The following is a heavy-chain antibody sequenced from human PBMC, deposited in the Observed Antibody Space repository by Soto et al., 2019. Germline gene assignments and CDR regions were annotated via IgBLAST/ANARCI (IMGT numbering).Heavy chain of an antibody. CDR1: GYSFTNYA. J-gene: IGHJ4*02. V-gene: IGHV1-3*01. Sequence: ASVKVSCKTSGYSFTNYAMHWVRQAPGQRLEWMGWINAHNGNTKCSQKFQGRVTITRDTSASTAYMELSSLRSEDTAVYYCARAHDPHDSSGYYLLFDYWGQGTLVTVS. CDR2: INAHNGNT. D-gene: IGHD3-22*01. CDR3: ARAHDPHDSSGYYLLFDY.